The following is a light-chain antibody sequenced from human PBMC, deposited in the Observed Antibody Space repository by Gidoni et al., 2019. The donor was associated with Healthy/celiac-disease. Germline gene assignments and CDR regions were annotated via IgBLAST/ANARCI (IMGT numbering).Light chain of an antibody. CDR2: DAS. V-gene: IGKV3-11*01. CDR3: QQRERT. J-gene: IGKJ1*01. CDR1: QSVSSY. Sequence: EIVLTQSPATLSLPPGERATLSCRASQSVSSYLAWYQQKPGQAPRLLIYDASNRAPGIPARFSGSGSGTDFTLTISSLEPEDFAVYYCQQRERTFGQGTKVEIK.